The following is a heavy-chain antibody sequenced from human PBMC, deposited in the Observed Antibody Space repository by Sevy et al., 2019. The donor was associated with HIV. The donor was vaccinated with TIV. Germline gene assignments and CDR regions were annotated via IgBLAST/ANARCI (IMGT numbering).Heavy chain of an antibody. J-gene: IGHJ4*02. Sequence: GGSLRLSCAASGFTVSSNYMSWVRQAPGKGLEWVSVIYSGGSTYYADSVKGRFTISRDNSKNTLYLQMNSPRAEDTAVYYCARGVPAAMPVRGYYFDYWGQGTLVTVSS. D-gene: IGHD2-2*01. CDR1: GFTVSSNY. CDR3: ARGVPAAMPVRGYYFDY. V-gene: IGHV3-53*01. CDR2: IYSGGST.